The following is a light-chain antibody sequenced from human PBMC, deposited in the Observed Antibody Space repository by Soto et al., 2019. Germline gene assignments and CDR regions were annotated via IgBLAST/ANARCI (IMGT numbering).Light chain of an antibody. CDR3: SSYAGSNNLYV. CDR1: SSEVGGYNY. J-gene: IGLJ1*01. Sequence: QSVLTPPPSASGSPGQSVPLSCTGTSSEVGGYNYVSWYQQHPGKAPKLMIYEVSKRPSGVPDRFSGSKSGNTASLTVSGLQAEDEADYYCSSYAGSNNLYVFGTGTKVTVL. V-gene: IGLV2-8*01. CDR2: EVS.